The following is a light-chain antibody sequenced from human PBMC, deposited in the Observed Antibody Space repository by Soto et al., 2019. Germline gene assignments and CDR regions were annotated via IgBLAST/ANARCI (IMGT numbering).Light chain of an antibody. J-gene: IGKJ1*01. CDR2: KDS. CDR3: IQNTHWPSCT. Sequence: DVVMSQCPLSLSVTLGQPASFCCRSCQSLVHSDGNTYLHWYQQRPGQSPRRLIYKDSKRDSGVPDKISGSGSDTDFTLKISRVEAEDVGVYYCIQNTHWPSCTFSQGTKVDIK. CDR1: QSLVHSDGNTY. V-gene: IGKV2-30*02.